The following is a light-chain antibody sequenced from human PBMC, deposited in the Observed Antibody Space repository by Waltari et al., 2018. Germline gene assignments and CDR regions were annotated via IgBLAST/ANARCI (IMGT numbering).Light chain of an antibody. CDR2: DAS. Sequence: EIVLTQSPATLSLSPGESAVLPCRASQSFNNYLAWYQQKPGQAPRLLIYDASTRATGIAARFSGSGSGTDFTLTISSLEPEDSAVYYCQERSDWRGLTFGPGTKVDIK. CDR3: QERSDWRGLT. V-gene: IGKV3-11*01. J-gene: IGKJ3*01. CDR1: QSFNNY.